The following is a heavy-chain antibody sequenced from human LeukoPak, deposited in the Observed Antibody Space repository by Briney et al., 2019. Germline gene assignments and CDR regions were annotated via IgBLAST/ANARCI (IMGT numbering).Heavy chain of an antibody. J-gene: IGHJ4*02. D-gene: IGHD6-19*01. CDR2: INSDVSST. V-gene: IGHV3-74*01. CDR3: ARDPRSGWVSGVY. CDR1: GFTFSSYW. Sequence: GGSLRLSCAASGFTFSSYWMHWVRQAPGKGLVWVSRINSDVSSTTYADSVRGRFTISRDNAKNTLYLQMNSLKVADTAVYYCARDPRSGWVSGVYWGQGTLVTVSS.